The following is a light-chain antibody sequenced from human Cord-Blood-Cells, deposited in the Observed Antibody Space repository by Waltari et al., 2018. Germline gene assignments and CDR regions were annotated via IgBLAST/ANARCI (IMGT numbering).Light chain of an antibody. CDR2: DAS. Sequence: EIVLPHSPATLSLSPGERAHLSCRASQSVSSYLAWYQQKPGQAPRLLIYDASNRATGIPARFSGSGSGTDFTLTISSLEPEDFAVYYCQQRSNWPTFGGGTKVEIK. CDR1: QSVSSY. J-gene: IGKJ4*01. V-gene: IGKV3-11*01. CDR3: QQRSNWPT.